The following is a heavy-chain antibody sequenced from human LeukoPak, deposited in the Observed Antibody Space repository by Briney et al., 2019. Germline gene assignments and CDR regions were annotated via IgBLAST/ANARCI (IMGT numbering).Heavy chain of an antibody. D-gene: IGHD1-26*01. Sequence: ASVKVSCKASGGTFSSYAISWVRQAPGQGLEWMGGIIPIFGTANYAQKFQGRVTITTDESTSTAYMELSSLRSEDTAVYYCARAQLRVGDEWFDPWGQGTLVTVSS. V-gene: IGHV1-69*05. CDR2: IIPIFGTA. J-gene: IGHJ5*02. CDR3: ARAQLRVGDEWFDP. CDR1: GGTFSSYA.